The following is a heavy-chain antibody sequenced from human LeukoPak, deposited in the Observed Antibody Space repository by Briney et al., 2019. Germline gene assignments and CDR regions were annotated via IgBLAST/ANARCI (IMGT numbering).Heavy chain of an antibody. CDR2: VSGSGGNT. CDR3: AADVSGDTIPYYFDY. CDR1: GFTFSSYA. D-gene: IGHD7-27*01. V-gene: IGHV3-23*01. Sequence: PGGSLRLSCAASGFTFSSYAMSWVRQAPGKGLEWVSAVSGSGGNTYYADSVKGRFTISRDNSKNTLYLQMNSLRAEDTAVYYCAADVSGDTIPYYFDYWGQGTLVTVSS. J-gene: IGHJ4*02.